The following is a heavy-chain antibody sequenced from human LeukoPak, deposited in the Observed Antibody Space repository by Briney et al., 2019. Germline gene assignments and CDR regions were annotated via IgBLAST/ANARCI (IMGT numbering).Heavy chain of an antibody. CDR2: FDPEDGET. V-gene: IGHV1-24*01. Sequence: ASVKVSCKVFGYTLTELSMHWVRQAPGKGLEWMGGFDPEDGETVYAQKFQGRVTMTEDTSTDTAYMELSRLRSEDTALYYCATYGGGYCSSTSCYLRWGQGTLVTVAS. J-gene: IGHJ4*02. CDR1: GYTLTELS. D-gene: IGHD2-2*01. CDR3: ATYGGGYCSSTSCYLR.